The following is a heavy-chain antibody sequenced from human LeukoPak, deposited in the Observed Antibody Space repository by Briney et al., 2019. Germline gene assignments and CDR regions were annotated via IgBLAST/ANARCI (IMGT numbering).Heavy chain of an antibody. CDR3: AKSGGSSWALYFDY. CDR1: GFTSSNYA. V-gene: IGHV3-23*01. D-gene: IGHD6-13*01. CDR2: ISGSGSST. J-gene: IGHJ4*02. Sequence: GGSLRLSCAASGFTSSNYAMSWVRQAPGKGLEWVSAISGSGSSTYYADSVKGRFTISRDNSKNTLYLQMNSLRVEDTAVYYCAKSGGSSWALYFDYWGQGALVTVSS.